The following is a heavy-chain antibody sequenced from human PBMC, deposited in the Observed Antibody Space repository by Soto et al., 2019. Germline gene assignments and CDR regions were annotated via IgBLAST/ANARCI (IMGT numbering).Heavy chain of an antibody. CDR3: ARTQLPYADFDY. V-gene: IGHV4-59*01. CDR2: IYYSGST. D-gene: IGHD3-10*01. CDR1: GGSISSYY. J-gene: IGHJ4*02. Sequence: SETLSLTCTVSGGSISSYYWSWIRQPPGKGLEWIGYIYYSGSTNYNPSLKSRVTISVDTSKNQFSLKLSSVTAADTAVYYCARTQLPYADFDYWGQGTLVTVSS.